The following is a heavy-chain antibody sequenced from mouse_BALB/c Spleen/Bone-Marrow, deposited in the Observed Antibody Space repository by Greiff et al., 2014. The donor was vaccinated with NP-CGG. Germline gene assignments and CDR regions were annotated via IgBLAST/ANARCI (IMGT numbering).Heavy chain of an antibody. D-gene: IGHD2-1*01. Sequence: VQLQQSGAELVKPGASVKLSCTASGFNIKDTYMHWVRQRPEQGLEWIGRIDPANGNTKYDPKFQGKATITADTSSNTAYLQLSSLTSEDTAVYYCARNGNNGAWFAYWGQATLVPVPA. CDR1: GFNIKDTY. CDR3: ARNGNNGAWFAY. CDR2: IDPANGNT. V-gene: IGHV14-3*02. J-gene: IGHJ3*01.